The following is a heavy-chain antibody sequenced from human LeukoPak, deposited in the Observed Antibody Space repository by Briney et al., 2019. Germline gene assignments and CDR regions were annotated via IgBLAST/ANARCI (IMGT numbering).Heavy chain of an antibody. CDR2: IYYSGST. CDR1: GGSISSGSYY. J-gene: IGHJ4*02. V-gene: IGHV4-61*10. Sequence: SETLSLTCTVSGGSISSGSYYWSWIRQPAGKGLEWIGYIYYSGSTNYNPSLKSRVTISVDTSKNQFSLKLSSVTAADTAVYYCARDDTMVRGLIRNWGQGTLVTVSS. D-gene: IGHD3-10*01. CDR3: ARDDTMVRGLIRN.